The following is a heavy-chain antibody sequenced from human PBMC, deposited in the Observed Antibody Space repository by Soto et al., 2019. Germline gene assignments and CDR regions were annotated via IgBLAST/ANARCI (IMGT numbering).Heavy chain of an antibody. D-gene: IGHD3-22*01. CDR1: GYTFTSYG. Sequence: ASVKVSCKASGYTFTSYGISCVLQSPGQGLEGMGWISAYNGNTNYAQKLQGRVTMTTDTSTSTAYMELRSLRSDDTAVYYCARDFPLRTYYYDSSGYYYARNYGMDVWGQGTTVTVSS. V-gene: IGHV1-18*04. J-gene: IGHJ6*02. CDR2: ISAYNGNT. CDR3: ARDFPLRTYYYDSSGYYYARNYGMDV.